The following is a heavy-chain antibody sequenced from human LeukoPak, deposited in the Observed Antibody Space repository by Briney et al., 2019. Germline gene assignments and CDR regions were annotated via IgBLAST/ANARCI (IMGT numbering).Heavy chain of an antibody. D-gene: IGHD5-24*01. J-gene: IGHJ4*02. CDR1: GGTFSSYA. CDR2: IIPILGIA. V-gene: IGHV1-69*04. Sequence: ASVKVSCKASGGTFSSYAISWVRQAPGQGLEWMGRIIPILGIANYAQKFQGRVTITADKSTSTAYMELSSLRSEDTAVYYCARAARMESDDGYNYDFDYWGQGTLVTVSS. CDR3: ARAARMESDDGYNYDFDY.